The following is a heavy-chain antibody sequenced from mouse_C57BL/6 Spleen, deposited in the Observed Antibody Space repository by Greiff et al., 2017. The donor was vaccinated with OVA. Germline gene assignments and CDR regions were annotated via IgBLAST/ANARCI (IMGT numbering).Heavy chain of an antibody. V-gene: IGHV5-6*01. CDR3: ERQSSMDY. J-gene: IGHJ4*01. Sequence: EVKLVESGGDLVKPGGSLKLSCAASGFTFSSYGMSWVRQTPDKRLEWVATISSGGSYTYYPDSVKGRFTISRDNATNTLYRQMSSLKSEDTAMYYCERQSSMDYWGQGTSVTVSS. CDR2: ISSGGSYT. CDR1: GFTFSSYG.